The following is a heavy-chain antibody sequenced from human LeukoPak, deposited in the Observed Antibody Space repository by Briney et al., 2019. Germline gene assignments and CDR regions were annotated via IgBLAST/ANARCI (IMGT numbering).Heavy chain of an antibody. D-gene: IGHD2-2*01. CDR3: AREGVVVSAAVDY. Sequence: GGSLRLSCAASGFTFSNYEMNWVRQAPGKGLEWVSYISISGSTIYYADAVKGRFTISRDNAKNSLYLQMNRLRAEDTAVYYCAREGVVVSAAVDYWGQGTLVTVSS. CDR1: GFTFSNYE. V-gene: IGHV3-48*03. CDR2: ISISGSTI. J-gene: IGHJ4*02.